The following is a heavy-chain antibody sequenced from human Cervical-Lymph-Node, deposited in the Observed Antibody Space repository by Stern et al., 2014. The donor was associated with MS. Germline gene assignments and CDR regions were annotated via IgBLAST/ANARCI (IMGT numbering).Heavy chain of an antibody. CDR1: GGTFSSSYA. CDR3: ARGVVSNRAAATLHNLFDP. J-gene: IGHJ5*02. Sequence: QVQLMQSGAEVKKPGSSMNVSCKTSGGTFSSSYAITWLRQAPGQGLEWMGRIIPILGLANNAQKFQDRVTITADTSTSTTYMQLSSLRSEDTAVYYCARGVVSNRAAATLHNLFDPWGQGTLVTVSS. V-gene: IGHV1-69*04. CDR2: IIPILGLA. D-gene: IGHD2-15*01.